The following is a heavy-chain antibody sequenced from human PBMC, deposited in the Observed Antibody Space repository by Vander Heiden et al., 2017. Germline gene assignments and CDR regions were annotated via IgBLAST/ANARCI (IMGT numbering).Heavy chain of an antibody. J-gene: IGHJ4*02. Sequence: EVQLVESGGGVIRPGGPLSLPREGSGFTFAEYGRNGVRQAPGKGLEWVGGINWNGFSTLYADSVKGRFTITRDNAKNSLYLEMDSLRAEDTAFYHCARDRGVTVSGLFDFWGQGTPVTVSS. CDR2: INWNGFST. D-gene: IGHD6-19*01. CDR3: ARDRGVTVSGLFDF. V-gene: IGHV3-20*01. CDR1: GFTFAEYG.